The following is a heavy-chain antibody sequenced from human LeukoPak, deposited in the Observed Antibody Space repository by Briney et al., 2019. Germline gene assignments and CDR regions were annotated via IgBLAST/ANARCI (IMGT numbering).Heavy chain of an antibody. V-gene: IGHV4-34*01. CDR3: ARCKDDSSGSSDEAFDI. J-gene: IGHJ3*02. CDR1: GGSFSGYY. Sequence: SETLSLTCAVYGGSFSGYYWSWIRQPPGKGLEWIGGINHSGSTNYNPSLKSRVTISVDTSKNQFSLKLSSVTAADTAVYYCARCKDDSSGSSDEAFDIWGQGTMVTVSS. CDR2: INHSGST. D-gene: IGHD3-22*01.